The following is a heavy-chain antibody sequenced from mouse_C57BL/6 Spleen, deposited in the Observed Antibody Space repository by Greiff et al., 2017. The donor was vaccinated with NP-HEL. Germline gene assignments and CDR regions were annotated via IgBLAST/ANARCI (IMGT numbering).Heavy chain of an antibody. CDR1: GYTFTSYW. CDR3: ARKPIYYGNFYYFDY. CDR2: IHPNSGST. V-gene: IGHV1-64*01. D-gene: IGHD2-1*01. Sequence: QVQLQQPGAELVKPGASVKLSCKASGYTFTSYWMHWVKQRPGQGLEWIGMIHPNSGSTNYNEKFKSKATLTVDKSSSTAYMQLSSLTSEDSAVYYCARKPIYYGNFYYFDYWGQGTTLTVSS. J-gene: IGHJ2*01.